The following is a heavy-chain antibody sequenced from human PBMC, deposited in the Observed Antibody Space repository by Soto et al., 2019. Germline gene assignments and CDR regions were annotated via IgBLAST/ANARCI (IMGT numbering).Heavy chain of an antibody. D-gene: IGHD3-22*01. CDR2: IYHSGST. CDR1: GGSISSGGYS. V-gene: IGHV4-30-2*01. J-gene: IGHJ4*02. CDR3: AREGNYYDSSGYYDY. Sequence: SETLSLTCAVSGGSISSGGYSWSWIRQPPGKGLEWIGYIYHSGSTYYNPSLKSRVTISVDRSKNQFSLKLSSVTAADTAVYYCAREGNYYDSSGYYDYWGQGTLVTVS.